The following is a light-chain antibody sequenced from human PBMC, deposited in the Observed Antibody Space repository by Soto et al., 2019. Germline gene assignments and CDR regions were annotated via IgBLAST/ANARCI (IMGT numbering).Light chain of an antibody. J-gene: IGKJ1*01. Sequence: EIGMTQSPATLSVAPGERATLSCRASQSVSSNVAWYQQKPGQAPSLLIYGASSRATGIPDRFSGSGSGTDFTLTISRLGPEDFAVYYCQQYGSSPQTFGQGTKVDI. CDR2: GAS. CDR3: QQYGSSPQT. V-gene: IGKV3-20*01. CDR1: QSVSSN.